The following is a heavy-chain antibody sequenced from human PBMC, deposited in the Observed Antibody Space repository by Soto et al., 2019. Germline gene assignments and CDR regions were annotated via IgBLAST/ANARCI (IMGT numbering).Heavy chain of an antibody. CDR3: ARDFYSGSYYSSWSFDY. CDR1: GYTFTSYA. CDR2: ISAYNGNT. V-gene: IGHV1-18*01. J-gene: IGHJ4*02. Sequence: ASVKVSCKASGYTFTSYAMHWVRQAPGQGLEWMGWISAYNGNTNYAQKLQGTVTMTTDTSTSTAYMELRSLRSDDTAVYYCARDFYSGSYYSSWSFDYWGQGTLVTVSS. D-gene: IGHD1-26*01.